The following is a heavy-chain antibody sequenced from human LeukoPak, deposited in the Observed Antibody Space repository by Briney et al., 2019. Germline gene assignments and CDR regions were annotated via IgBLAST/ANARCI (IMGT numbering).Heavy chain of an antibody. CDR3: ARVRRDGYNFGNYYYMDV. CDR1: GYTFTSSY. Sequence: ASVNVSCKASGYTFTSSYMHWVRQAPGQGLEWMGIINPSGSSTNYAQKFQGRVTMTRDMSTSTVYMELSSLRSEDTAVYYCARVRRDGYNFGNYYYMDVWGKGTTVTISS. V-gene: IGHV1-46*01. D-gene: IGHD5-24*01. CDR2: INPSGSST. J-gene: IGHJ6*03.